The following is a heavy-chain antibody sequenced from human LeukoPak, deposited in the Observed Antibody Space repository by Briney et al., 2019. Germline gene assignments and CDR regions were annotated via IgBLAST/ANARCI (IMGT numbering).Heavy chain of an antibody. CDR2: INHSGST. CDR3: ARGQWQVKL. V-gene: IGHV4-34*01. D-gene: IGHD6-19*01. J-gene: IGHJ4*02. CDR1: GGSLSGYY. Sequence: PSETLSLTCAVYGGSLSGYYWSWIRQHPGKGLEWIGEINHSGSTNYNPSLKSRVTTSVDTSKNQFSLKLSSVTAADTAVYYCARGQWQVKLWGQGTLVTVSS.